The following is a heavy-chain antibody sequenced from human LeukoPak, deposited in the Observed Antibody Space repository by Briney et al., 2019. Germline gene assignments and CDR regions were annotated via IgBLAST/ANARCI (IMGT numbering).Heavy chain of an antibody. CDR3: VGYYGSGSPVGY. Sequence: GGSLGLSCAASGFTFNTYSMNWVRQAPGKGLEWISYISSISTSIYYADSVKGRFTISRDNAKNTLYLQMNSLRAEDTAVYYCVGYYGSGSPVGYWGQGTLVTVSS. V-gene: IGHV3-48*04. J-gene: IGHJ4*02. CDR2: ISSISTSI. CDR1: GFTFNTYS. D-gene: IGHD3-10*01.